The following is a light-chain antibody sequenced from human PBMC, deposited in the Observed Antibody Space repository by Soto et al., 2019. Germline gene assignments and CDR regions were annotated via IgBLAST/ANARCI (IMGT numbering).Light chain of an antibody. CDR2: SAS. J-gene: IGKJ2*01. Sequence: DIQLTQSPSSLSASVGDRVTITCRASQSMSDSLNWYQQKSGKAPKLLIYSASSLESGVPSRFSGSGSGTDFTLTISSLQPEYFGTYFCQQSYSNSYTFGQGTTLEIK. V-gene: IGKV1-39*01. CDR3: QQSYSNSYT. CDR1: QSMSDS.